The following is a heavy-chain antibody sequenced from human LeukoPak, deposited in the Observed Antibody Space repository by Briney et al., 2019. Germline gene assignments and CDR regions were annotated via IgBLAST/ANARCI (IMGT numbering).Heavy chain of an antibody. Sequence: GASVKVSCKASGYTFTSYGISWVRQAPGQGLEWMGWISAYNGNTNYAQKLQGRVAMTTDTSTSTAYMELRSLRSEDTAVYYCATISPLYSSGWYYFDYWGQGTLVTVSS. CDR1: GYTFTSYG. V-gene: IGHV1-18*01. J-gene: IGHJ4*02. CDR2: ISAYNGNT. D-gene: IGHD6-19*01. CDR3: ATISPLYSSGWYYFDY.